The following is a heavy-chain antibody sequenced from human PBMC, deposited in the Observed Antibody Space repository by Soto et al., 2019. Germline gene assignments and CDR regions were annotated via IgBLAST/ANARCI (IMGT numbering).Heavy chain of an antibody. CDR2: ISGDATTK. CDR1: GFRFGDHY. J-gene: IGHJ4*02. CDR3: AGDPYYYGSAF. V-gene: IGHV3-11*01. Sequence: SLRLSCAASGFRFGDHYMTWIRQAPGKGLEWVSKISGDATTKYYADSVKGRFTVSRDNAKNSLYLQMTSLRAEDTAVYYCAGDPYYYGSAFWGQGTLVTVSS. D-gene: IGHD3-10*01.